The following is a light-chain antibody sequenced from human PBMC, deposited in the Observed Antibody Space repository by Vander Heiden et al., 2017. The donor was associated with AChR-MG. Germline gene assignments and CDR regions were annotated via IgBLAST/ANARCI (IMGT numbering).Light chain of an antibody. CDR3: QQSNNWPPT. CDR2: DAS. V-gene: IGKV3-11*01. J-gene: IGKJ5*01. CDR1: QSVSSY. Sequence: IVLTQSPATLSLSAGETATLSCRASQSVSSYLAWYQQKPGQAPRLLIYDASNRATGIPARFSGSGSGTDFTLTISSLEPEDFAVYYCQQSNNWPPTFGQGTRLEIK.